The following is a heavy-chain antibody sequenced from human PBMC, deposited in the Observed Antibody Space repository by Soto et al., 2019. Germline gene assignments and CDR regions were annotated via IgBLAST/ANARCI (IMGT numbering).Heavy chain of an antibody. D-gene: IGHD3-10*01. J-gene: IGHJ6*04. Sequence: EVQLVESGGGLVQPGGSLRLSCAASGFTLSGRSMHWVRQAPGKGLVWVSGIDNAGTDSTYADSVKGRFTSSRDNAKNMLYLQMNILRIEDMAVYYWARGWFGPDVWGKGTTVTVSS. CDR1: GFTLSGRS. V-gene: IGHV3-74*01. CDR2: IDNAGTDS. CDR3: ARGWFGPDV.